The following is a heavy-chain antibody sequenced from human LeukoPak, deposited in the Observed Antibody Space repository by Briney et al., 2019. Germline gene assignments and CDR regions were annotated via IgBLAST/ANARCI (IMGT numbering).Heavy chain of an antibody. CDR2: IYYSGST. CDR3: ARGGYYGSYYYTDV. D-gene: IGHD3-10*01. J-gene: IGHJ6*03. V-gene: IGHV4-39*07. Sequence: SETLSLTCTVSGGSISSSSYYWGWIRQPPGKGLEWIGSIYYSGSTYYNPSLKSRVTISVDTSKNQFSLKLSSVTAADTAVYYCARGGYYGSYYYTDVWGKGTTVTISS. CDR1: GGSISSSSYY.